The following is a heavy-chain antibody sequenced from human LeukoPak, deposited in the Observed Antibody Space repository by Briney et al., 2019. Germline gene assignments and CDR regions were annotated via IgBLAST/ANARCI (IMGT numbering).Heavy chain of an antibody. CDR1: GGSVSSSNYY. J-gene: IGHJ6*03. V-gene: IGHV4-39*07. Sequence: SETLSLTCTVSGGSVSSSNYYWGWIRQPPGKGLEWIGTIFYFGTAYYNPSLRSRVTISLNTSNNQFSLKLNSVTAADTAVYYCASGFGDRNYYYYYYMDVWGKGTTVTVSS. CDR2: IFYFGTA. CDR3: ASGFGDRNYYYYYYMDV. D-gene: IGHD4-17*01.